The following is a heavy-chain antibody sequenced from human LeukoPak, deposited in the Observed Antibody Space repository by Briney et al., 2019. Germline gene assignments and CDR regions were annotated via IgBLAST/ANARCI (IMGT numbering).Heavy chain of an antibody. V-gene: IGHV1-69*04. Sequence: SVKVSCKASGGTFSSYAISWVRQAPGQGLEWMGRIIPILGIANYAQKFQGRVTITADKSTSTAYMELSSLRSEDTAVYYCARTLDDYGDYWYFDLWGRGTLVTVSS. D-gene: IGHD4-17*01. CDR2: IIPILGIA. J-gene: IGHJ2*01. CDR3: ARTLDDYGDYWYFDL. CDR1: GGTFSSYA.